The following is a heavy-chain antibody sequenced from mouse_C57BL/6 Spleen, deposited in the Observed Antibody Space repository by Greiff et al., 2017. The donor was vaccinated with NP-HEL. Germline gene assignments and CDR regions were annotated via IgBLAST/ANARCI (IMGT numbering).Heavy chain of an antibody. CDR2: IDPSACDT. CDR3: ARGGYGYEGRIRFAY. V-gene: IGHV1-52*01. J-gene: IGHJ3*01. D-gene: IGHD2-2*01. Sequence: QVQLQQPGAELVRPGASVKLSCKASGYTFTSYWMPWVKQRPIQGLEWIGNIDPSACDTHYTQKFKDKATLTVDKSSSTAYMQLSSLTSEDSEVYYYARGGYGYEGRIRFAYWGQGTLVTVSA. CDR1: GYTFTSYW.